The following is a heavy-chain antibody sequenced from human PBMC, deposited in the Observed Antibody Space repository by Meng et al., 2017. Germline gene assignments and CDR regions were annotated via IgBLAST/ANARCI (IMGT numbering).Heavy chain of an antibody. D-gene: IGHD3-10*01. CDR1: GGSISSSKW. CDR3: ARARLLWFGGAVWFDP. J-gene: IGHJ5*02. Sequence: LQQTSPGLVKASGTPSLHGTVSGGSISSSKWGSWVRQPPGKGLEWIGEIYHSGSTNYNPSLKSRVTISVDKSKNQFSLKLSSVTAADTAVYYCARARLLWFGGAVWFDPWGQGTLVTVSS. V-gene: IGHV4-4*02. CDR2: IYHSGST.